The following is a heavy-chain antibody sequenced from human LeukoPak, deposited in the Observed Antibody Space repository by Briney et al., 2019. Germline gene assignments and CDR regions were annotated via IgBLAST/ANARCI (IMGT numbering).Heavy chain of an antibody. J-gene: IGHJ6*03. V-gene: IGHV1-69*05. D-gene: IGHD4-11*01. CDR2: IIPIFGTA. CDR1: GGTFSSYA. CDR3: ASSTVSPLIYYYYYMDV. Sequence: GASVKVSCKASGGTFSSYAISWVRQAPGQGLEWMGGIIPIFGTANYAQKFQGRVTITTDESTSTAYIELSSLRSEDTAVYYCASSTVSPLIYYYYYMDVWGKGTTVTVSS.